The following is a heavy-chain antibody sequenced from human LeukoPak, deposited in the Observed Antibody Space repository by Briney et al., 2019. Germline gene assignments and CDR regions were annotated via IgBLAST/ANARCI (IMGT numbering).Heavy chain of an antibody. CDR2: IYYSGST. Sequence: SETLSLTCSVSGGTISSYYWSWIRQPPGKGLEWLGYIYYSGSTSYNPSLKSRVTISVDTSKNQFSLKLSSVTAADTAVYYCARRYCSGGSCYSGGNWFDPWGQGTLVTVSS. V-gene: IGHV4-59*08. J-gene: IGHJ5*02. CDR1: GGTISSYY. CDR3: ARRYCSGGSCYSGGNWFDP. D-gene: IGHD2-15*01.